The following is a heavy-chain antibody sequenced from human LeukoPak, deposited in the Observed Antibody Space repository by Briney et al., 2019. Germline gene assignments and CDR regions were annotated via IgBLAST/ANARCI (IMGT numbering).Heavy chain of an antibody. CDR1: GFTSSSCG. D-gene: IGHD3-9*01. CDR2: ISGSGGST. V-gene: IGHV3-23*01. CDR3: AKPQLRYFDWLTDY. Sequence: GGSLRLSCAASGFTSSSCGMSWVRQAPGKGLEWVSAISGSGGSTYYADSVKGRFTISRDNSKNTLYLQMNSLRAEDTAVYYCAKPQLRYFDWLTDYWGQGTLVTVSS. J-gene: IGHJ4*02.